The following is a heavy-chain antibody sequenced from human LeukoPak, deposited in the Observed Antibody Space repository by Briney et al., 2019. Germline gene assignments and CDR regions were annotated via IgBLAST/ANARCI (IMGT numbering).Heavy chain of an antibody. CDR1: GYSFTTYW. D-gene: IGHD3-22*01. CDR3: ARVPYYYDSSGYYYLYYFDY. Sequence: GESLKISCKGSGYSFTTYWIGRVRQMPGKGLEWMGIIYPGDSDTRYSPSFQGQVTISADKSISTAYLQWSSLKASDTAMYYCARVPYYYDSSGYYYLYYFDYWGQGTLVTVSS. V-gene: IGHV5-51*01. J-gene: IGHJ4*02. CDR2: IYPGDSDT.